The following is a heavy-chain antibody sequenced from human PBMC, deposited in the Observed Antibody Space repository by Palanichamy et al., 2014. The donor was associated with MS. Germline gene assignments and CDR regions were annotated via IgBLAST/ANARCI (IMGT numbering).Heavy chain of an antibody. D-gene: IGHD5/OR15-5a*01. Sequence: QVVEVWGRRGPAWGVPETLLCSVWIHLQYLWHALGPPGSRARGWSGWHFIRYDGSIEYCGDSVKGRFTISRDNSKNTLSLQMNSLRVEDTAVYYCAKDLYANYGMDVWGQGTTVTVSS. V-gene: IGHV3-30*02. J-gene: IGHJ6*02. CDR2: IRYDGSIE. CDR1: IHLQYLW. CDR3: AKDLYANYGMDV.